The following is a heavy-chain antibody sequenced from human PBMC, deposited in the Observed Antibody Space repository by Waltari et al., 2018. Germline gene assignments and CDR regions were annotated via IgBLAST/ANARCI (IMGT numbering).Heavy chain of an antibody. Sequence: EVQLVESGGGLVQLGGSLRLSCAASGFTFSSYGMSGVPQAPGKGLEWVANIKQDGSEKYYVDSVKGRFTISRDNAKNSLYLQMNSLRAEDTAVYYCLGSGSFNDAFDIWGQGTMVTVSS. CDR3: LGSGSFNDAFDI. CDR1: GFTFSSYG. J-gene: IGHJ3*02. V-gene: IGHV3-7*01. CDR2: IKQDGSEK. D-gene: IGHD1-26*01.